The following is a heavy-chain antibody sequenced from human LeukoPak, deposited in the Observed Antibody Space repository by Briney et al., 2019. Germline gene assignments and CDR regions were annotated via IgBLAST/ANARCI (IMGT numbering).Heavy chain of an antibody. CDR2: ISYDGSNK. CDR3: ARDYPKRDCSSTSCYLLYYYYGMDV. D-gene: IGHD2-2*01. Sequence: GGSLRLSCAASGFTFSSHAMHWVRQAPGKGLEWVAVISYDGSNKYYADSVKGRFTISRDNSKNTLYLQMNSLRAEDTAVYYCARDYPKRDCSSTSCYLLYYYYGMDVWGQGTTVTVSS. V-gene: IGHV3-30-3*01. CDR1: GFTFSSHA. J-gene: IGHJ6*02.